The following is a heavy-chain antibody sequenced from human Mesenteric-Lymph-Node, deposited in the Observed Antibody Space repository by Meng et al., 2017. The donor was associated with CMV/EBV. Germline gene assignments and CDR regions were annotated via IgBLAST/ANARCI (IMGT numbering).Heavy chain of an antibody. Sequence: GGSLRLSCAASGFTFSSYWMHWVRQAPGKGLVWVSRIYSDGSSTNYADSVKGRFNISRDNAKNTLFLHINSLRAEDTAVYYCARSRRENFYDYEGYCDYWGQGTLVTVSS. J-gene: IGHJ4*02. V-gene: IGHV3-74*01. CDR1: GFTFSSYW. CDR2: IYSDGSST. D-gene: IGHD5/OR15-5a*01. CDR3: ARSRRENFYDYEGYCDY.